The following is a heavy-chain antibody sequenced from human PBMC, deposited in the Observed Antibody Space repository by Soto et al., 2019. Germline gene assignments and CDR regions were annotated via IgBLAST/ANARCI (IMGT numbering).Heavy chain of an antibody. D-gene: IGHD6-19*01. J-gene: IGHJ4*01. CDR1: GGSISSGDYY. CDR2: IYYSGST. V-gene: IGHV4-30-4*01. Sequence: SETLSLTCTVSGGSISSGDYYLSRIRQPPGKGLEWIGYIYYSGSTYYNPSLKSRVTISVDTSKNQFSLKLSSVTAADTAVYYSARVNGYRSGWYILWHGYLGQGNMVTVSS. CDR3: ARVNGYRSGWYILWHGY.